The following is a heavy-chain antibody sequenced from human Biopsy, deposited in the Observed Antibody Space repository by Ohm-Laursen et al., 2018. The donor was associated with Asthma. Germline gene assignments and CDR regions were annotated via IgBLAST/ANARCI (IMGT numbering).Heavy chain of an antibody. J-gene: IGHJ4*02. CDR1: GFPFSTYA. V-gene: IGHV3-23*01. Sequence: SLRLSCSASGFPFSTYAVSWARQAPGKGLEWVSSILGNGVTTYYVDSVKGRFTISRDNSKNTLYLQMNSLRTEDTAVYYCAKRRGYSGHDNDYWGQGTLVIVSS. CDR2: ILGNGVTT. CDR3: AKRRGYSGHDNDY. D-gene: IGHD5-12*01.